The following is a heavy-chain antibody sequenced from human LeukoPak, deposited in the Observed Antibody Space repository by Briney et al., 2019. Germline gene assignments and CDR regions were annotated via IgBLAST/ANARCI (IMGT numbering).Heavy chain of an antibody. CDR3: ARHMMGGYWSAAGANPVDH. D-gene: IGHD5-12*01. CDR1: GDSMSGYY. CDR2: MSTTGGT. Sequence: SETLYLTCNVSGDSMSGYYWSWIRQPPGQGLEWIGYMSTTGGTTGRTRYIPCLTSRVTNSIETSHNQLFRKLSSVTAADAAVYNCARHMMGGYWSAAGANPVDHWGQGALVTVSS. J-gene: IGHJ4*02. V-gene: IGHV4-4*09.